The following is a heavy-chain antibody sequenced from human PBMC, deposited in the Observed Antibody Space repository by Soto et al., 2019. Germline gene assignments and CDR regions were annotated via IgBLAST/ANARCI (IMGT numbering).Heavy chain of an antibody. V-gene: IGHV4-59*08. CDR1: GGSLSRYY. D-gene: IGHD6-25*01. CDR3: ARGKAADH. Sequence: QVQLQESGPGLVKPSETLSLTCSVSGGSLSRYYWSWIRQSPGKGLEWIGSIYYTGSTSYNPSLKSRVTVSLDPSKNQFSLNMRSVTAADSAVYYCARGKAADHWGQGTLVTVSS. CDR2: IYYTGST. J-gene: IGHJ5*02.